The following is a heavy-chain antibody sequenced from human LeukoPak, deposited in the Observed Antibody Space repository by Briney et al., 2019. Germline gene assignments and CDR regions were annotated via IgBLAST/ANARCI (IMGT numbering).Heavy chain of an antibody. J-gene: IGHJ4*02. CDR1: GGSFSGYC. V-gene: IGHV4-34*01. D-gene: IGHD3-22*01. CDR3: ARFVYYDSSGYNYFDY. CDR2: INHSGST. Sequence: SETLSLTCAVYGGSFSGYCWSWIRQPPGKGLEWIGEINHSGSTNYNPSLKSRVTISVDTSKNQFSLKLSSVTAADTAVYYCARFVYYDSSGYNYFDYWGQGTLVTVSS.